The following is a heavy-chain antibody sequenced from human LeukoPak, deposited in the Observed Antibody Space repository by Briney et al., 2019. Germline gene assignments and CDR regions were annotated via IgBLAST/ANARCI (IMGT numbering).Heavy chain of an antibody. Sequence: IFSRSESIIYADSVKGRFTISRDNAKNSLYLQMDSLRAEDTAVYYCARDFLHSSTSRPFDYWGQGTLVTVSS. D-gene: IGHD2-2*01. J-gene: IGHJ4*02. CDR3: ARDFLHSSTSRPFDY. CDR2: IFSRSESI. V-gene: IGHV3-21*01.